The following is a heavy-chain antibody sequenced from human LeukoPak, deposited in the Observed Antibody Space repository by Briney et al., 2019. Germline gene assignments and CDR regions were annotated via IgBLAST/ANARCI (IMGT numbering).Heavy chain of an antibody. CDR3: ASDYDSSGYLDY. CDR2: IIPIFGTA. J-gene: IGHJ4*02. D-gene: IGHD3-22*01. Sequence: SVNVSCKASGGTFSSYAISWVRQAPGQGLEWMGGIIPIFGTANYTQKFQGRVTITADESTSTAYMELSSLRSEDTAVYYCASDYDSSGYLDYWGQGTLVTVSS. V-gene: IGHV1-69*01. CDR1: GGTFSSYA.